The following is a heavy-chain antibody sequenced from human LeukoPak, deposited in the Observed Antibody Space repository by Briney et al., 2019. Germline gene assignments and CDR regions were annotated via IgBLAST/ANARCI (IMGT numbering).Heavy chain of an antibody. Sequence: GGSLRLSCAASRFTFSSYAMSWVRQAPGKGLEWVSVISATDGSTYYADSVKGRFTISRDNSKNTLYLQMNSLRAEDTAVYYCAKYLPFDYWGQGTLVTVSS. D-gene: IGHD2-2*01. CDR2: ISATDGST. CDR3: AKYLPFDY. V-gene: IGHV3-23*01. J-gene: IGHJ4*02. CDR1: RFTFSSYA.